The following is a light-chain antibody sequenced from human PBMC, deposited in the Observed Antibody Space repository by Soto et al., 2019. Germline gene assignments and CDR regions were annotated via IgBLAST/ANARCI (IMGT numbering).Light chain of an antibody. CDR3: QQYGSSPTT. CDR1: LSVSSSY. Sequence: EIVLTQSPGTLSLSPGERATLSCRASLSVSSSYLAWYQQKPGQAPRLLIYGASSRATGIPDRFSGSGSGTDFTLTISRLEPEDFALYYCQQYGSSPTTFGQGAKVEIK. J-gene: IGKJ1*01. CDR2: GAS. V-gene: IGKV3-20*01.